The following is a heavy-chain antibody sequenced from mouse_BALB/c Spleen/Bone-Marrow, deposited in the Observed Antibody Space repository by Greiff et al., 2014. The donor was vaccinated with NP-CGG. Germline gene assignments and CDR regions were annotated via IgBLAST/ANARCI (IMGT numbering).Heavy chain of an antibody. CDR1: GYAFTSYL. Sequence: QLQQSGAELVRPGTSVKVSCKGSGYAFTSYLIEWVKQRPGQGLEWIGVINSGSGGTKYNEKFKGKATLTADKSSSTAYMQLSSLTSDDSAVYFCARAITDAMDYWGQGTSVTVSS. D-gene: IGHD2-4*01. CDR2: INSGSGGT. V-gene: IGHV1-54*01. J-gene: IGHJ4*01. CDR3: ARAITDAMDY.